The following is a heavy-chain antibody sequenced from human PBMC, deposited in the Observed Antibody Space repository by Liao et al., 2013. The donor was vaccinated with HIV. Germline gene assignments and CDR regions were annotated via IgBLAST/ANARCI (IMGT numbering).Heavy chain of an antibody. Sequence: QVQLQESGPGLVKPSETLSLTCTVSGGSVTSYYWSWIRQPPGKGLEWIGYIYYSGSTNYNPSLESRVTMSVDTSKNQFSLRLTSVTAADTAVYYCARDGSLWGGYYVYWGQGMQVSVSS. J-gene: IGHJ4*02. CDR1: GGSVTSYY. V-gene: IGHV4-59*02. CDR2: IYYSGST. D-gene: IGHD3-3*01. CDR3: ARDGSLWGGYYVY.